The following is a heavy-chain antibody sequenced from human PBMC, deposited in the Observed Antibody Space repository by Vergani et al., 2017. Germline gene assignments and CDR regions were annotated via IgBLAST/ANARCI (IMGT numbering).Heavy chain of an antibody. Sequence: EVQLVESGGGLIQPGGSLRLSCAASGFTVSSNYMSWVRQAPGKGVEWFSVIYSDGSTYYADSVKGRFTISRDNSKNTLYLPMHSLSAEDTAVYYCARGLYYDILTGYYGDYYYMDVWGKGTTVTVSS. J-gene: IGHJ6*03. CDR3: ARGLYYDILTGYYGDYYYMDV. D-gene: IGHD3-9*01. CDR2: IYSDGST. V-gene: IGHV3-53*01. CDR1: GFTVSSNY.